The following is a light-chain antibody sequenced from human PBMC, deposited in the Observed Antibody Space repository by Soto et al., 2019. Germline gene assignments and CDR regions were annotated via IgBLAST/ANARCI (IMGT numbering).Light chain of an antibody. CDR3: QQSHSVPFT. J-gene: IGKJ3*01. Sequence: DIQMTQSPLSLSASVGDRITITCRASQSIGDYVNWYQQRPGKAPKLLIFAASSLPSVFPSRFSGSGSGTDFTLAISSVQPEEYAIYHCQQSHSVPFTFGPGTKVHIE. CDR2: AAS. CDR1: QSIGDY. V-gene: IGKV1-39*01.